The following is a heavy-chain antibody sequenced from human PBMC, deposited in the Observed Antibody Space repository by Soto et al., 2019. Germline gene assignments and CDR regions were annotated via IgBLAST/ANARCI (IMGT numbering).Heavy chain of an antibody. V-gene: IGHV3-23*01. J-gene: IGHJ4*02. D-gene: IGHD2-2*01. Sequence: GESLKISCAASGFTFSSYAMSWVRQAPGKGLEWVSAISGSGGSTYYADSVKGRFTISRDNSKNTLYLQMNSLRAEDTAVYYCTGEPPGYCSSTSCYVSDYWGQGTLVTVSS. CDR1: GFTFSSYA. CDR3: TGEPPGYCSSTSCYVSDY. CDR2: ISGSGGST.